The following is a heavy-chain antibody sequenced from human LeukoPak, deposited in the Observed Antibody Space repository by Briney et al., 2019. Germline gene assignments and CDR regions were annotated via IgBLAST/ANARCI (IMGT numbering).Heavy chain of an antibody. CDR2: IYYSGST. Sequence: SQTLSLTCTVYGGSISSSSYYWGWIRQPPGKGLEWIGSIYYSGSTYYNPSLKSRVTISVDTSKNQFSLKLSSVTAADTAVYYCARRYDIYYYMDVWGKGTTVTISS. D-gene: IGHD3-9*01. CDR1: GGSISSSSYY. J-gene: IGHJ6*03. V-gene: IGHV4-39*01. CDR3: ARRYDIYYYMDV.